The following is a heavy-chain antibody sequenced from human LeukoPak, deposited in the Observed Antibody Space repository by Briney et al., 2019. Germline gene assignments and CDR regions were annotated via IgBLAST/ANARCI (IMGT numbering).Heavy chain of an antibody. J-gene: IGHJ5*02. CDR1: GYTFTSYG. CDR2: ISAYNGNT. CDR3: ARFGGSYNYDWFDP. D-gene: IGHD1-26*01. V-gene: IGHV1-18*01. Sequence: ASVKVSCKASGYTFTSYGISWVRQAPGQGLEWMGWISAYNGNTNYAQKLQGRVTMTTDTSTSTAYMELRSLRSEDTAVYYCARFGGSYNYDWFDPWGQGTLVTVSS.